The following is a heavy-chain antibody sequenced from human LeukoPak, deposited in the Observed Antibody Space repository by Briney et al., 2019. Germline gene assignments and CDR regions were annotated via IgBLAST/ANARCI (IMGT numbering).Heavy chain of an antibody. D-gene: IGHD6-13*01. CDR1: GGSISSGGHY. CDR2: MYYRGTS. CDR3: ARDPFGSTYFDY. J-gene: IGHJ4*02. Sequence: KPSETLSLTCTVSGGSISSGGHYWGWIRQHPGKGLEWIGYMYYRGTSYYNPSLKSRVTISEGTSKSQFSLKLSSVTAADTAVYYCARDPFGSTYFDYWGQGTLVTVSP. V-gene: IGHV4-31*03.